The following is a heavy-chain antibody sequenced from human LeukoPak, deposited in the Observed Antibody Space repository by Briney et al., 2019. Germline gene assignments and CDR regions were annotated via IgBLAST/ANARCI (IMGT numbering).Heavy chain of an antibody. CDR2: ISGSGGGT. Sequence: GGSLRLSCAASGFAFSSNAMSWVRQAPGRGLEWVSAISGSGGGTYYADSVKGRFTISRDMSKNTLYLQMNSLRAEDTAVYYCAKPERGVAAPLYWGQGTLVTVSS. CDR1: GFAFSSNA. D-gene: IGHD6-19*01. CDR3: AKPERGVAAPLY. V-gene: IGHV3-23*01. J-gene: IGHJ4*02.